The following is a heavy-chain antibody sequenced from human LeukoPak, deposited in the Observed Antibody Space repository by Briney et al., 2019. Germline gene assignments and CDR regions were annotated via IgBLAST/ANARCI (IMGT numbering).Heavy chain of an antibody. D-gene: IGHD1-26*01. CDR3: ARDLTSGSLFDY. CDR1: GFTFSSYA. CDR2: ISYDGSNK. V-gene: IGHV3-30-3*01. Sequence: GGSLRLSCAASGFTFSSYAMHWVRQAPGKGLEWVAVISYDGSNKYYADSVKGRFTISRDNSKNTLYLQMNSLRAEDTAVYYCARDLTSGSLFDYWGQGTLVTASS. J-gene: IGHJ4*02.